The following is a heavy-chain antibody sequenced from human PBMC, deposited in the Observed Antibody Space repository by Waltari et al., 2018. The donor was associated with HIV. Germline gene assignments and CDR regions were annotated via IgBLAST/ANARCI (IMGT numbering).Heavy chain of an antibody. V-gene: IGHV3-23*01. CDR1: GFTFSSYA. D-gene: IGHD4-4*01. J-gene: IGHJ4*02. Sequence: EVQLLESGGGLVQPGGSLRLSCAASGFTFSSYAMSWVRQAPGKGLECVSAMSGSGGSTYYADSVKGLFTISRDNSKNTLYLQMNSLRAEDTAVYYCAKVRNYGMGYWGQGTLVTVSS. CDR2: MSGSGGST. CDR3: AKVRNYGMGY.